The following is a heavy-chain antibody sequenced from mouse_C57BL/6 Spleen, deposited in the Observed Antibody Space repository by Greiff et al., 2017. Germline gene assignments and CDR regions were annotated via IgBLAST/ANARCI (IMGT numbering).Heavy chain of an antibody. CDR2: INPNNGGT. V-gene: IGHV1-26*01. CDR1: GYTFTDYY. Sequence: EVQLQQSGPELVKPGASVKISCKASGYTFTDYYMNWVKQSHGKSLEWIGDINPNNGGTSYNQKFKGKATLTVDKSSSTAYMELRSLTSEDSAVYYCARSGETGAFFWFAYWGQGTLVTVSA. CDR3: ARSGETGAFFWFAY. J-gene: IGHJ3*01. D-gene: IGHD4-1*01.